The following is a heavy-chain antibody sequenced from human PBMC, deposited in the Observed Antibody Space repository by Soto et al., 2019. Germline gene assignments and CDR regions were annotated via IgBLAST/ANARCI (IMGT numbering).Heavy chain of an antibody. CDR1: GFTFSSYG. D-gene: IGHD6-13*01. V-gene: IGHV3-30*18. CDR3: AKDWGQYSSSWYYFDY. J-gene: IGHJ4*02. Sequence: GGSLRLSCSASGFTFSSYGVHWVRQAPGKGLEWVAVISYDGSNKYYADSVKGRFTISRDNSKNTLYLQMDSLRAEDTAVYYCAKDWGQYSSSWYYFDYWGQGTLVTVSS. CDR2: ISYDGSNK.